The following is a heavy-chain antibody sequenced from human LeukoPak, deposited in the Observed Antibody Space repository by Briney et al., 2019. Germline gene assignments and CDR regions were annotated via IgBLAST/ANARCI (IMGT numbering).Heavy chain of an antibody. Sequence: SETLSLSCTVSGGSISSSSYYWGWIRQPPGKGLEWIGNIYYSGSTNYNPSLMSRVAISVETSENQFSLKLSSVTAADTAVYYCARLYCSATCYLWRYYFDFWGQGTLVTVSS. CDR1: GGSISSSSYY. D-gene: IGHD2-15*01. V-gene: IGHV4-39*01. J-gene: IGHJ4*02. CDR2: IYYSGST. CDR3: ARLYCSATCYLWRYYFDF.